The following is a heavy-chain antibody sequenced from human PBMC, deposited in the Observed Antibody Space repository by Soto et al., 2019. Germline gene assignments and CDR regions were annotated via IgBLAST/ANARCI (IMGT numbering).Heavy chain of an antibody. CDR1: GFTFSSYG. D-gene: IGHD6-13*01. J-gene: IGHJ6*02. V-gene: IGHV3-30*18. CDR3: AKDSSSWDYYYHYGMDV. CDR2: ISYDGSNK. Sequence: GGSLRLSCAASGFTFSSYGMHWVRQPPDKGLEWVAVISYDGSNKYYADSVKGRFTISRDNSKNTLYLQMNSLRAEDTAVYYCAKDSSSWDYYYHYGMDVWGQGTTVTVSS.